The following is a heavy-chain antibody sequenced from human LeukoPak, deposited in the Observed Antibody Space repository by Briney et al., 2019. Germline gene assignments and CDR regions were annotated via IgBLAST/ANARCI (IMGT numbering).Heavy chain of an antibody. D-gene: IGHD3-22*01. J-gene: IGHJ5*02. CDR2: INPNSGGT. V-gene: IGHV1-2*02. CDR1: GYTFTGYY. CDR3: ARVVTHYYDSSGFWFDP. Sequence: ASVKVPCKASGYTFTGYYMHWVRQAPGQGLEWMGWINPNSGGTNYAQKFQGRVTMTRDTSISTAYMELSRLRSDDTAVYYCARVVTHYYDSSGFWFDPWGQGTLVTVSS.